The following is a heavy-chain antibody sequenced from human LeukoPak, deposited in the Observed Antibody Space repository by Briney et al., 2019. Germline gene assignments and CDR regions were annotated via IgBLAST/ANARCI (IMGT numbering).Heavy chain of an antibody. J-gene: IGHJ4*02. V-gene: IGHV3-74*01. D-gene: IGHD3-22*01. CDR1: GLTFSSHW. CDR3: ARVLLSYYYDSSGYYIDY. CDR2: ITNDGSST. Sequence: GGSLRLSCAASGLTFSSHWMHWVRQAPGKGLVWVSRITNDGSSTTYADSVKGRFTISRDNSKNTLYLQMNSLRAEDTAVYYCARVLLSYYYDSSGYYIDYWGQGTLVTVSS.